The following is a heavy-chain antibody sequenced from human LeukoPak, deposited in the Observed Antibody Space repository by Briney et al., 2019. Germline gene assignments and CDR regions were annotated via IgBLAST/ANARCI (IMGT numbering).Heavy chain of an antibody. V-gene: IGHV4-34*01. Sequence: SETLSLTCAVYGGSFSGYYWSWIRQPPGKGLEWIGEINHSGSTNYNPSLKSRVTISVDTSKNQFSLKPSSVTAADTAVYYCAKGDPESDFWSGYYRDWGQGTLVTVSS. CDR3: AKGDPESDFWSGYYRD. CDR2: INHSGST. CDR1: GGSFSGYY. D-gene: IGHD3-3*01. J-gene: IGHJ4*02.